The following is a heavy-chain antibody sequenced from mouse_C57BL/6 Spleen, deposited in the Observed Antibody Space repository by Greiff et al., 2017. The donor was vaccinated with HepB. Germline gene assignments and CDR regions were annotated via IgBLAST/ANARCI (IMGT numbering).Heavy chain of an antibody. CDR3: ARRDGGSVFFAY. CDR1: GYTFTSYW. Sequence: QVQLQQSGAELVKPGASVKLSCKASGYTFTSYWMHWVKQRPGQGLEWIGMIHPNSGSTNYNEKFKSKATVTVDKSSSTAYMQLCSLTSEDSAVYYWARRDGGSVFFAYWGQGTLVTVSA. J-gene: IGHJ3*01. V-gene: IGHV1-64*01. D-gene: IGHD1-1*02. CDR2: IHPNSGST.